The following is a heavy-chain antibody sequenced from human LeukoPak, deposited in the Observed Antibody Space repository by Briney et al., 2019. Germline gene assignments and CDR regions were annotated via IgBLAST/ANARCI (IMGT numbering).Heavy chain of an antibody. CDR3: AKVPDALTGYSRGYFDY. CDR2: ISGSGGST. CDR1: GFTFSSYA. D-gene: IGHD3-9*01. J-gene: IGHJ4*02. Sequence: PGGSLRLSCAASGFTFSSYAMSWVRQAPGKGLEWVSAISGSGGSTYYADSVKGRFTISRDNSKNTLYLQMSSLRAEDTAVYYCAKVPDALTGYSRGYFDYWGQGTLVTVSS. V-gene: IGHV3-23*01.